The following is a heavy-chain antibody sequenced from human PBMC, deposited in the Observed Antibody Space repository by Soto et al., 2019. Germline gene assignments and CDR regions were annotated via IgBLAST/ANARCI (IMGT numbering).Heavy chain of an antibody. CDR2: TYYRSKWYN. J-gene: IGHJ4*02. V-gene: IGHV6-1*01. D-gene: IGHD1-26*01. Sequence: SQTLSLTCAISGDSVSSNSVAWHWIRQSPSRGLEWLGRTYYRSKWYNNYAVSVKSRITINPDTSKNQFSLQLNSVTPEDTAVYYCARGNRWAFDSWGKGTLVTVP. CDR1: GDSVSSNSVA. CDR3: ARGNRWAFDS.